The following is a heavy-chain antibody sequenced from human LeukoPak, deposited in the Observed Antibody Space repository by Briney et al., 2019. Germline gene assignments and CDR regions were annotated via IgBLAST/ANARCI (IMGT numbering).Heavy chain of an antibody. CDR3: ARAVSQLWLPCAY. J-gene: IGHJ4*02. Sequence: GGSLRLSCAASGFAFSSYAMSWVRRAPGKGLEWVSGISVSGGSTYYADSVKGRFTISRGNSKNTLYLQMNSLRADDTAVYYCARAVSQLWLPCAYWGQGTLVTVSS. D-gene: IGHD5-18*01. V-gene: IGHV3-23*01. CDR1: GFAFSSYA. CDR2: ISVSGGST.